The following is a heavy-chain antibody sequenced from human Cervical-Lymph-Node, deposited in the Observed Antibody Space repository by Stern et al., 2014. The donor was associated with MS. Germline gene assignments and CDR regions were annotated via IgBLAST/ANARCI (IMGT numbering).Heavy chain of an antibody. J-gene: IGHJ6*02. CDR1: GFTLSTYW. D-gene: IGHD2-15*01. Sequence: EVQLVESGGGLLQPGGSLRLSCGASGFTLSTYWMHWVRQGPGKGLVWVYRINSGGSSTSYTDSVRGRFIISRDNAKNTVYLQMTSLRAEDTAVYYCARSSGASGDALDVWGQGTTVTVSS. CDR2: INSGGSST. CDR3: ARSSGASGDALDV. V-gene: IGHV3-74*01.